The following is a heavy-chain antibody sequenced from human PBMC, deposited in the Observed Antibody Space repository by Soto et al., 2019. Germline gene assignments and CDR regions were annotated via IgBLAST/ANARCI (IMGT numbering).Heavy chain of an antibody. CDR2: IIPIFGTA. CDR1: GGTFSSYA. V-gene: IGHV1-69*13. CDR3: ASGRRGYSYGSRYYFDY. J-gene: IGHJ4*02. D-gene: IGHD5-18*01. Sequence: SVKVSCKASGGTFSSYAISWVRQAPGQGLEWMGGIIPIFGTANYAQKFQGRVTITADESTSTAYMELSSLRSEDTAVYYCASGRRGYSYGSRYYFDYWGQGTLVTVSS.